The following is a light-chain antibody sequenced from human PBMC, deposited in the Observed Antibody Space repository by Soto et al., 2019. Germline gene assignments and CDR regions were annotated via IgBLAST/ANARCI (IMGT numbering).Light chain of an antibody. V-gene: IGKV3-20*01. J-gene: IGKJ4*01. CDR1: ETVDTSS. CDR2: SAS. CDR3: HQYGSSPLT. Sequence: EIVLTQSPGTLSFSPGETATLSCRASETVDTSSLGWYQQKPGRAPSLLIYSASRRATGIPDRFDASGSATDFTLTISRLEPEDFAVYYCHQYGSSPLTFGGGTKVDIK.